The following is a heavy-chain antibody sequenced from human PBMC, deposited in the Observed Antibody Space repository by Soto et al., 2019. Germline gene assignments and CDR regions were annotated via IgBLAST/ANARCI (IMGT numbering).Heavy chain of an antibody. V-gene: IGHV4-39*01. CDR1: AGSISSSFFY. Sequence: PSETLSLTCTVSAGSISSSFFYWGWIRQSPGKELEWIGNINWSGSTYYNPSLEGRVTISVDTSKNQFSLKVSSVTATDTAVYYCAESRSGYGNWFDPWGQGTLVTVSS. CDR2: INWSGST. J-gene: IGHJ5*02. D-gene: IGHD6-25*01. CDR3: AESRSGYGNWFDP.